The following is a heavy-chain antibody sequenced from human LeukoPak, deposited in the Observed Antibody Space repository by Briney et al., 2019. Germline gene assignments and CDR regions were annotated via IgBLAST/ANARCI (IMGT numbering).Heavy chain of an antibody. V-gene: IGHV4-30-4*08. J-gene: IGHJ4*02. D-gene: IGHD6-13*01. CDR2: IYYSGST. CDR3: ARVGGDDSSSWYLDY. CDR1: GGSISSGDYY. Sequence: SETLSLTCTVSGGSISSGDYYWSWIRQPPGKGLEWIGYIYYSGSTYYNPSLKSRVTISVDTSKNQFSLKLSSVTAADTAVYYCARVGGDDSSSWYLDYWGQGTLVTVSS.